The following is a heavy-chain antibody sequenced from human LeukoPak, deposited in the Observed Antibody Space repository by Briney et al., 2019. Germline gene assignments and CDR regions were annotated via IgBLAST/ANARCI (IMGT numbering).Heavy chain of an antibody. D-gene: IGHD5-12*01. J-gene: IGHJ4*02. CDR3: ARVSKRVATAFDY. CDR2: INPNSGGT. CDR1: GYTFTGYY. V-gene: IGHV1-2*02. Sequence: ASVKVSRTASGYTFTGYYMHWVRQAPGQGLEWMGWINPNSGGTNYAQKFQGRVTMTRDTSISTACMELSRLRSDDTAVYYCARVSKRVATAFDYWGQGTLVTVSS.